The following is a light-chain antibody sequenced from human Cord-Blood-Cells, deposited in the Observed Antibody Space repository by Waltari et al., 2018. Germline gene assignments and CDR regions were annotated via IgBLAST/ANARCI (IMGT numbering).Light chain of an antibody. Sequence: QTVVTQEPSLTVSPGGTVTLTCASSTGAVTSGYYPNWFQQKPGQAPRPLIYSTSNKHSWTPARFSGSLLGGKAALTLSGVQPEDEAEYYCLLYYGGAQPLWVFGGGTKLTVL. V-gene: IGLV7-43*01. CDR1: TGAVTSGYY. J-gene: IGLJ3*02. CDR3: LLYYGGAQPLWV. CDR2: STS.